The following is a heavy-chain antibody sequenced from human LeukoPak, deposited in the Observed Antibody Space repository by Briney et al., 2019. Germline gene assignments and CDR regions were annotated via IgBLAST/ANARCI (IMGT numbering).Heavy chain of an antibody. D-gene: IGHD6-13*01. CDR2: IRYDGSNK. CDR1: GFIFSNFG. J-gene: IGHJ4*02. Sequence: GGSLRLSCAASGFIFSNFGMHWVRQAPGKGLEWVAFIRYDGSNKYYADSVKGRFTISRGNSKNSLYLQMNSLRAEDTAVYYCAKWGDSSSWLPEDYWGQGTLVTVSS. V-gene: IGHV3-30*02. CDR3: AKWGDSSSWLPEDY.